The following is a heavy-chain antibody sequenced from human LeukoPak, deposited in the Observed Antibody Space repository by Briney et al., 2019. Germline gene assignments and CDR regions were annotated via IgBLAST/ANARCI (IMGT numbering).Heavy chain of an antibody. CDR1: GDSVSSNTIA. V-gene: IGHV6-1*01. CDR3: AGGAFGHAFDV. Sequence: SQTLSLTCAISGDSVSSNTIAWNWIRQSPSRGLEWLGRTYYNFKWYNDYAVSVKGRITINPDTSKNQFFLRLNSVTPEDTAVYYCAGGAFGHAFDVWGQGTMVTVS. CDR2: TYYNFKWYN. D-gene: IGHD3-16*01. J-gene: IGHJ3*01.